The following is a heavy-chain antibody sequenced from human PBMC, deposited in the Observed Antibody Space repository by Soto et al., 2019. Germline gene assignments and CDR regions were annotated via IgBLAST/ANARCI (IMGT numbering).Heavy chain of an antibody. CDR2: ISSSSSTI. CDR3: ASLTGVVPAAVDTFDI. CDR1: GFTFSSYS. D-gene: IGHD2-2*01. V-gene: IGHV3-48*01. J-gene: IGHJ3*02. Sequence: GGSLRLSCAASGFTFSSYSMNWVRQAPGKGLEWVSYISSSSSTIYYADSVKGRFTISRDNAKNSLYLQMNSLRAEDTAVYYCASLTGVVPAAVDTFDIWGQGTMVTVSS.